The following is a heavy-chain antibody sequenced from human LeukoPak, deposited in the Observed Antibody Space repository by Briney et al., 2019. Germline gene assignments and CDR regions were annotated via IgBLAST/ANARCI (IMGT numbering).Heavy chain of an antibody. V-gene: IGHV1-2*02. D-gene: IGHD2-15*01. J-gene: IGHJ6*02. CDR2: ISPNSDGT. CDR3: ARVPRCGSGGSCPFQTYYYYGMDV. Sequence: ASLKVSCKASGYTFTGYYMHWVRQAPGQGLEWMGWISPNSDGTSYAQKFQGRVTMTRDTSISTAYMELSRLRSGDTAVYYCARVPRCGSGGSCPFQTYYYYGMDVWGQGTTVTVSS. CDR1: GYTFTGYY.